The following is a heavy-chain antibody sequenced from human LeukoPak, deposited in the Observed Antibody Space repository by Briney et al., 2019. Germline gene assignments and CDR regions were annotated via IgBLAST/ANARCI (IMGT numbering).Heavy chain of an antibody. CDR1: GYTFTSYG. Sequence: ASVKVSCKASGYTFTSYGISWVRQAPGQGLEWMGWISVYNGNTNYAQKVQGRVTMTTDTSASTAYMELRSLRSDGTAVYYCARDRVWFGEFYYGMDVWGQGTTVTVSS. CDR2: ISVYNGNT. J-gene: IGHJ6*02. CDR3: ARDRVWFGEFYYGMDV. V-gene: IGHV1-18*01. D-gene: IGHD3-10*01.